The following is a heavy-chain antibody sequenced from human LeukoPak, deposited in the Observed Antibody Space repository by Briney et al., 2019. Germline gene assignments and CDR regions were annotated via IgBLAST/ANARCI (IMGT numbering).Heavy chain of an antibody. V-gene: IGHV3-30-3*01. Sequence: GGSLRLSCAASGFTFSSYAMHWVRQAPGKGLEWVAVISYDGSNKYYADSVKGRFTISRDNSKNTLYLQMNSLRAEDTAVYYCASQRLSIAAAGTRYFDYWGQGTLVTVSS. CDR1: GFTFSSYA. D-gene: IGHD6-13*01. CDR2: ISYDGSNK. CDR3: ASQRLSIAAAGTRYFDY. J-gene: IGHJ4*02.